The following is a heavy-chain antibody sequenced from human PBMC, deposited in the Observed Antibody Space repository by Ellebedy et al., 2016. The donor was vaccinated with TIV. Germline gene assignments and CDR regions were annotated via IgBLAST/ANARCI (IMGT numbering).Heavy chain of an antibody. CDR1: GFTFSTYA. D-gene: IGHD1-26*01. CDR2: ISYHGSDK. CDR3: ARGSGTYREYFQD. V-gene: IGHV3-30-3*01. J-gene: IGHJ1*01. Sequence: GESLKISCAASGFTFSTYAMHWVRQAPGKGLEWVAVISYHGSDKYYADSVKGRFIISRDNSKNTLYLQMNSLRAADTAVYYCARGSGTYREYFQDWGQGTLVTVSS.